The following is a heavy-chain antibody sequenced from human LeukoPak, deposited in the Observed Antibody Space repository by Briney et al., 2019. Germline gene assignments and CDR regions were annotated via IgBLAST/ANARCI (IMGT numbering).Heavy chain of an antibody. CDR1: GFTFTDYY. CDR3: ARGVAPYYYYGMDV. Sequence: PGRPLRLSCAASGFTFTDYYMSWIRQAPGKGLEWASYISTSGSYTNYADSVKGRFTISRDNAKNSLYLQMNSLRAEDTAVYYCARGVAPYYYYGMDVWGQGTTVTVSS. J-gene: IGHJ6*02. CDR2: ISTSGSYT. V-gene: IGHV3-11*06.